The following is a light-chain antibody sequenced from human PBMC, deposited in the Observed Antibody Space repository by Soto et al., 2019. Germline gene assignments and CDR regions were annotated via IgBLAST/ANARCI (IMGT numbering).Light chain of an antibody. V-gene: IGKV3-11*01. CDR2: DAS. CDR3: QQRSNWPIT. CDR1: QSVSIY. J-gene: IGKJ5*01. Sequence: EIVLTQSPATRSLSPGERATLSCRASQSVSIYLAWYQQKPGQAPRLLIYDASNRATGIPARFSGSGSGTDFTLTISILEHEDFAVYYCQQRSNWPITFGQGTRLEI.